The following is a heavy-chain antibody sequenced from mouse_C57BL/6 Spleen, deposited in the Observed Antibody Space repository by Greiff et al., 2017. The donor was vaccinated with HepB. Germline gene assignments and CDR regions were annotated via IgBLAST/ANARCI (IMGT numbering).Heavy chain of an antibody. Sequence: QVTLKVSGPELVKPGASVKISCKASGYAFSSSWMNWVKQRPGKGLEWIGRIYPGDGDTNYNGKFKGKATLTADKSSSTAYMQLSSLTSEDSAVYFCARYFAYWGQGTLVTVSA. CDR3: ARYFAY. J-gene: IGHJ3*01. V-gene: IGHV1-82*01. CDR1: GYAFSSSW. CDR2: IYPGDGDT.